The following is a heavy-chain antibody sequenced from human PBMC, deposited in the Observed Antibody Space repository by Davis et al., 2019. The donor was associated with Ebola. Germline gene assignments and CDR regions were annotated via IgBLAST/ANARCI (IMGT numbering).Heavy chain of an antibody. J-gene: IGHJ6*02. Sequence: PSETLSLTCTVSGGSISSGGYYWSWIRQHPGKGLEWIGYIYYSGSTYYNPSLKSRVTISVDTSKNQFSLKLSSVTAADTAVYYCARGDIVVVSAAGQYGMDVWGQGTTVTVSS. CDR3: ARGDIVVVSAAGQYGMDV. V-gene: IGHV4-31*03. D-gene: IGHD2-2*01. CDR1: GGSISSGGYY. CDR2: IYYSGST.